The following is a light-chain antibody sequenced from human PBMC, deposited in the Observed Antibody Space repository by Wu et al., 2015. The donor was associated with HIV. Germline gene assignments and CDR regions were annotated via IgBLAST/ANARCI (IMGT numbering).Light chain of an antibody. CDR3: QQRNSWPRT. CDR1: QSVTSSY. CDR2: GAS. J-gene: IGKJ2*02. Sequence: EIVLTQSPGTLSLSPGERATLSCRASQSVTSSYLAWYQQKPGQAPRLLIYGASIRATGIPARFSGSGSGTDFTLTISSLEPEDFAIYYCQQRNSWPRTFGQGTNLEIK. V-gene: IGKV3D-20*02.